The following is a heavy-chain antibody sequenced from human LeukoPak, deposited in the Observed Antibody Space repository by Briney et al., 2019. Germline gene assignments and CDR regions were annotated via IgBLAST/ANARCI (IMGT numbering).Heavy chain of an antibody. Sequence: PSETLSLTCTVSGDSISRSTYYWAWIRQPPGKGLEWIGSVYYGRSPYYNPSLESRATISVDTTKNHFSLKMSSVTAADTAVYYCARSSGTGTFSYWGQGTLVTVSS. V-gene: IGHV4-39*02. D-gene: IGHD6-25*01. J-gene: IGHJ4*02. CDR1: GDSISRSTYY. CDR3: ARSSGTGTFSY. CDR2: VYYGRSP.